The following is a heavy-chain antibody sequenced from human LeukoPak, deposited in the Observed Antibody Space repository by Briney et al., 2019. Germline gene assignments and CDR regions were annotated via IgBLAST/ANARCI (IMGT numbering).Heavy chain of an antibody. V-gene: IGHV3-21*01. CDR1: GFTFSSYS. Sequence: GGSLRHSCAASGFTFSSYSMNWVRQAPGKGLEWVSSISSSSSYIYYADSVKGRFTISRDNAKNSLYLQMNSLRAEDTAVYYCARSLAMIVVVTPNFDYWGQGTLVTVSS. D-gene: IGHD3-22*01. CDR2: ISSSSSYI. J-gene: IGHJ4*02. CDR3: ARSLAMIVVVTPNFDY.